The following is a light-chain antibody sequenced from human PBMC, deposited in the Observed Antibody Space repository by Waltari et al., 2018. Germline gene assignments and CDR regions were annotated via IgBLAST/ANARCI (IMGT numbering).Light chain of an antibody. CDR3: QQSYSFPT. Sequence: DIQMTQSPSSLSASVGDRVTITCRASESIDRSLTWYQQKPGKAPKFLIYNSSILQTGVPSRFSGSGSGTDFTLTISSLQPEDFATYYCQQSYSFPTFGGGTKVEIK. CDR1: ESIDRS. V-gene: IGKV1-39*01. J-gene: IGKJ4*01. CDR2: NSS.